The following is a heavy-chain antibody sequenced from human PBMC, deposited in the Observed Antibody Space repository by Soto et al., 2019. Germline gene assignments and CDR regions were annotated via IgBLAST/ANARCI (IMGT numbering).Heavy chain of an antibody. J-gene: IGHJ6*02. V-gene: IGHV4-34*01. CDR2: ISPTGIT. CDR1: GGSFSDYY. Sequence: SETLSLTCAVYGGSFSDYYWSWIRQPPGKGLEWVGEISPTGITKYNPPLKSRVTISVDASKNQFSLKLTSVTAADTAVYYCATPRKNYYYYGMDVWGQGTTVTVSS. CDR3: ATPRKNYYYYGMDV.